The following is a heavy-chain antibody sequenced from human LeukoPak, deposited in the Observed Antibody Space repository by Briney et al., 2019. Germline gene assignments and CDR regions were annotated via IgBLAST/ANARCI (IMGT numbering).Heavy chain of an antibody. J-gene: IGHJ6*03. Sequence: ASVKVSCKASGYTFTGYYIYWVRQAPGQGLEWMGWINPNSGGTNYAQKFQGRVTMTRDTSISTAYMELSRLRSDDTAVYYCARDRAEYYGSGSFFNLEYFYYYMDVWGKGTTVTVSS. V-gene: IGHV1-2*02. CDR2: INPNSGGT. CDR1: GYTFTGYY. D-gene: IGHD3-10*01. CDR3: ARDRAEYYGSGSFFNLEYFYYYMDV.